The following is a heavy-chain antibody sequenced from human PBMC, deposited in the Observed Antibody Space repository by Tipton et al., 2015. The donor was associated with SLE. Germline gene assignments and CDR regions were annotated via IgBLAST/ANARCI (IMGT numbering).Heavy chain of an antibody. Sequence: TLSLTCTVSGGSISSSSYYWGWIRQPPGKGLEWIGSIYYSGSTYYNPSLKSRVTISVDTSKNQFSLKLTSVTAADTAVYYCSYGDYEYWGQGTLVTVSS. CDR1: GGSISSSSYY. CDR3: SYGDYEY. J-gene: IGHJ4*02. CDR2: IYYSGST. V-gene: IGHV4-39*07. D-gene: IGHD4-17*01.